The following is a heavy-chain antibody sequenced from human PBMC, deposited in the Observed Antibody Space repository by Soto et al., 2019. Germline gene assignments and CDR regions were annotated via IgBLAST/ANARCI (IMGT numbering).Heavy chain of an antibody. CDR2: MNPNSGNT. D-gene: IGHD4-4*01. CDR3: ARGRSSTRHDWFDP. Sequence: ASVKVSCKASGYTFTSYDINWVRQATGQGLEWMGWMNPNSGNTGYAQKFQGRVTMTRNTSISTAYMELSSLRSEDTAVYYCARGRSSTRHDWFDPWGQGTLVTVSS. V-gene: IGHV1-8*01. J-gene: IGHJ5*02. CDR1: GYTFTSYD.